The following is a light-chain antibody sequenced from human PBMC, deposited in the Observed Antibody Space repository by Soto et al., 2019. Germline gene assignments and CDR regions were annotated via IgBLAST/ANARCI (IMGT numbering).Light chain of an antibody. V-gene: IGKV3-20*01. CDR2: GAS. CDR3: QQYERGFT. J-gene: IGKJ3*01. Sequence: EIVLTQSPGTLSLSPGERATLSCRASQSVSSRSLAWYQQKLGQAPRLLIYGASSRATGIPDRFSGSGSGTDFSLTISRLEPEDFAVYYCQQYERGFTFGPGTKVDI. CDR1: QSVSSRS.